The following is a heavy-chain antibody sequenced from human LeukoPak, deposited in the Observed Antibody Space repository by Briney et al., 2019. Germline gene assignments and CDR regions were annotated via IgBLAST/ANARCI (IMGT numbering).Heavy chain of an antibody. CDR2: ISGSGGST. CDR1: GFTFSSYA. Sequence: GGSLRLSCAASGFTFSSYAMSWVRQAPGKGLEWVSSISGSGGSTYYADSVKGRFTISRDNSKNTLYLQMNSLRAEDTAVYYCAKRIIVGARRTDLFDYGGQGTLVTVSS. CDR3: AKRIIVGARRTDLFDY. V-gene: IGHV3-23*01. D-gene: IGHD1-26*01. J-gene: IGHJ4*02.